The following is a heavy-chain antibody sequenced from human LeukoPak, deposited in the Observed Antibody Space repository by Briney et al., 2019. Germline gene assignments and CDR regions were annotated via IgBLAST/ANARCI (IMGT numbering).Heavy chain of an antibody. Sequence: SVKVSCQPSGGNFNTHALSWVRQAPGQGLEWMGGIIPIIGTPNYAQMFQGRVTISTDDSANTVYMKLDSLTVDDTAVYYCAGLGTFDYWGLGSLVIVSS. D-gene: IGHD7-27*01. J-gene: IGHJ4*02. V-gene: IGHV1-69*05. CDR1: GGNFNTHA. CDR2: IIPIIGTP. CDR3: AGLGTFDY.